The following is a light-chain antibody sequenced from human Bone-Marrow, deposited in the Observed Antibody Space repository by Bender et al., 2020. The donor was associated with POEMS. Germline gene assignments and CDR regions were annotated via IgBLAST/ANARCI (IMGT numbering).Light chain of an antibody. J-gene: IGLJ3*02. CDR3: SAWSDSLSGWV. V-gene: IGLV1-36*01. CDR2: YDD. Sequence: QSVVTQPPSLSEAPRQRVTIPCSASTSNIGNHGANWYQQLPGEAPKLLIYYDDLLTPGVADRFSASKSGASASLAISELQSEDEAVYYCSAWSDSLSGWVFGGGTKLTVL. CDR1: TSNIGNHG.